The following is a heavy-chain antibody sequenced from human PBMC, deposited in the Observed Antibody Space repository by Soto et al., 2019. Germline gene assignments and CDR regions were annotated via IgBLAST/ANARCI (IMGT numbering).Heavy chain of an antibody. CDR1: GGSFSGYY. J-gene: IGHJ5*02. Sequence: QVQLQQWGAGLLKPSETLSLTCVVYGGSFSGYYWSWIRHSPGKGLGWIGGINHRGRTNYNPSLESRVTISVETSKNQFSLKLPSVTAADPAMYYCARDGFCTSTTCRVGNWFDPWGQGTLVTVSS. V-gene: IGHV4-34*01. CDR2: INHRGRT. CDR3: ARDGFCTSTTCRVGNWFDP. D-gene: IGHD2-2*01.